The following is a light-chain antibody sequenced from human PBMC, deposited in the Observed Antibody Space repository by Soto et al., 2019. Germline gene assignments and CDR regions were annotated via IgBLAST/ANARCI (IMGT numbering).Light chain of an antibody. CDR3: SSYTTNTTPYV. CDR1: NSDVGGYNS. J-gene: IGLJ1*01. CDR2: DVT. Sequence: QSVVNQPAPMSGSPGQSITISCTGTNSDVGGYNSVSWYQQHPGKAPKLMIYDVTNRPSGVSSRFSGSKSGNTASLTISGLQAEDEADYYCSSYTTNTTPYVFGTGTKVTVL. V-gene: IGLV2-14*01.